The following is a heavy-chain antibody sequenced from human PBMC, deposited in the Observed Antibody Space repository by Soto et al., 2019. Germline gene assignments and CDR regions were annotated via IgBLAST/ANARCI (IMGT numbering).Heavy chain of an antibody. CDR1: GFTFSNYG. Sequence: QVQLVESGGGVVQPGRSLRLSCAASGFTFSNYGMHWVRRAPGKGLEWVALIWQDGSKKYYVDSVKGRFTFSRDDAKNPLYLQRDPLRAEDTASYYCTRDERAWDFDVWGRGTLVTV. J-gene: IGHJ2*01. CDR2: IWQDGSKK. D-gene: IGHD1-1*01. CDR3: TRDERAWDFDV. V-gene: IGHV3-33*01.